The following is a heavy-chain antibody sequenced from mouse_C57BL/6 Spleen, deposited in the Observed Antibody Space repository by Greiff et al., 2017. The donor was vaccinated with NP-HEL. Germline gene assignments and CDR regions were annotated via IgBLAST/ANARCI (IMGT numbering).Heavy chain of an antibody. CDR2: ISSGSSTI. Sequence: EVQRVESGGGLVKPGGSLKLSCAASGFTFSDYGMHWVRQAPEKGLEWVAYISSGSSTIYYADTVKGRFTISRDNAKNTLFLQMTSLRSEDTAMYYCARHYYGSSLYAMDYWGQGTSVTVSS. D-gene: IGHD1-1*01. J-gene: IGHJ4*01. CDR1: GFTFSDYG. CDR3: ARHYYGSSLYAMDY. V-gene: IGHV5-17*01.